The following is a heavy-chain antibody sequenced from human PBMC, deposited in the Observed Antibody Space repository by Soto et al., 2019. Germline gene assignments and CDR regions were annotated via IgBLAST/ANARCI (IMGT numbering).Heavy chain of an antibody. CDR3: AKWASPANIDNWFDP. CDR1: GFVFKNFA. CDR2: IRGTGLNT. Sequence: PGGSLRLSCVGSGFVFKNFAINWVRQPPGKGLEWVSVIRGTGLNTYYAASVKGRFNISRDNSKNTVYLQMDSLKVEDTAVYYCAKWASPANIDNWFDPWGPGTQVTVSS. J-gene: IGHJ5*02. V-gene: IGHV3-23*01.